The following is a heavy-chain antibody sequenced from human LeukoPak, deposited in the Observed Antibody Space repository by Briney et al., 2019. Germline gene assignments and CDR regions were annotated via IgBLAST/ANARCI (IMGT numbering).Heavy chain of an antibody. D-gene: IGHD3-10*01. Sequence: GGSLRLSCAASGFTFSDYRMTWIRQAPGKGLEWVSYISGSSNYTNSADSVKGRFTISRGNAKNSLYLQMNSLRAEDTAVYYCAKDREVLLWFGELLYYFDYWGQGTLVTVSS. CDR1: GFTFSDYR. CDR2: ISGSSNYT. V-gene: IGHV3-11*05. CDR3: AKDREVLLWFGELLYYFDY. J-gene: IGHJ4*02.